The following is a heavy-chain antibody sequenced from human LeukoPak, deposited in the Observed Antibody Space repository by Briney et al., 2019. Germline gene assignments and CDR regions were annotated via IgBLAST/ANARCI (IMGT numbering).Heavy chain of an antibody. Sequence: ASVKVSCKVSGYSLSDLSIHWVRQAPGQGLEWMGWISAYNGNTNYAQKLQGRVTMTTDTSTSTAYMELRSLRSDDTAVYYCARNVVGDCSSTSCYTDYWGQGTLVTVSS. CDR3: ARNVVGDCSSTSCYTDY. D-gene: IGHD2-2*02. V-gene: IGHV1-18*01. CDR2: ISAYNGNT. CDR1: GYSLSDLS. J-gene: IGHJ4*02.